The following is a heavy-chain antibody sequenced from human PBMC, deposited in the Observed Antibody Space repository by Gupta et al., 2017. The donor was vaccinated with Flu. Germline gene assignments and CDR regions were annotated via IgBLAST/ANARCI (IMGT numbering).Heavy chain of an antibody. CDR2: IYYSGGT. J-gene: IGHJ4*02. D-gene: IGHD4-23*01. V-gene: IGHV4-59*08. CDR1: GGSISYNY. Sequence: QVHLQESGPGLVEPSETLSLTCSVSGGSISYNYWSWIRQSPGKGLEWIGYIYYSGGTTYNPSLKSRVTMTVDTSKNQFSLKLSSVTAADTAIYYCARHCGDGKCYGGYFDYWGQGSRVTVSS. CDR3: ARHCGDGKCYGGYFDY.